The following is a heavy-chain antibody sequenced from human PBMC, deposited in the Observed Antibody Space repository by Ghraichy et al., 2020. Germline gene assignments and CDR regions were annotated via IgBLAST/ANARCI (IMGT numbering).Heavy chain of an antibody. CDR3: AKDSGLPAAANDYYHGMDV. Sequence: GESLNISCAGSGFTFSSYAMSWVRLAPGKGLEWVSSSSGSGTTYFADSVKGRFSISRDNSKSTVYLQMNNLRAEDTAVYYCAKDSGLPAAANDYYHGMDVWGQGTTVTVSS. CDR1: GFTFSSYA. J-gene: IGHJ6*02. D-gene: IGHD2-2*01. V-gene: IGHV3-23*01. CDR2: SSGSGTT.